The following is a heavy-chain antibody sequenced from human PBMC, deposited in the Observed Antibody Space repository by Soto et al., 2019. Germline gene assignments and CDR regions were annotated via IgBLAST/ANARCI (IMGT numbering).Heavy chain of an antibody. CDR3: ARSYGGEYYDSRSYYFAY. D-gene: IGHD3-22*01. J-gene: IGHJ4*02. CDR2: IYPGDFDI. Sequence: GESLKISCKGSGYNFINYWIGWVRQVPGKGLEWMGIIYPGDFDIKYSPSFQGQVTISADKSVTSAYLQWSSLKASDTAIYYCARSYGGEYYDSRSYYFAYWGQGTLVTVSS. V-gene: IGHV5-51*01. CDR1: GYNFINYW.